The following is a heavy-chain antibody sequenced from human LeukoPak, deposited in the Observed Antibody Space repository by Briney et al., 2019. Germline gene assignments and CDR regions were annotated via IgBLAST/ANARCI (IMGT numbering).Heavy chain of an antibody. CDR3: AKSYHNSGYYIDY. CDR2: IRYDGSNK. Sequence: GGSLRLSCAASGFTFSNYGMHWVRQAPGKGLEWVAFIRYDGSNKYYGDSVKGRFTISRDNSKNTLYLQMNSLRAEDTAVYYCAKSYHNSGYYIDYWGQGTLVTVSS. V-gene: IGHV3-30*02. J-gene: IGHJ4*02. D-gene: IGHD3-22*01. CDR1: GFTFSNYG.